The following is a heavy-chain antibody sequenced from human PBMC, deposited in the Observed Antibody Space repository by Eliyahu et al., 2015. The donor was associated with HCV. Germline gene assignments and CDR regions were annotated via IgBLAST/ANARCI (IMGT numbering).Heavy chain of an antibody. J-gene: IGHJ4*02. CDR1: GYSFTNHI. Sequence: QVQLVQSGAEVKKPGASVKVSCKASGYSFTNHIIHWVRQAPGQRLEWMGWINVDTTSTRYSPNLQGRVIITGDTSASTAYMELSSLKSEDTAVYYCARRHRDHMVRGATFDYWGQGTLITVSS. D-gene: IGHD3-10*01. CDR2: INVDTTST. CDR3: ARRHRDHMVRGATFDY. V-gene: IGHV1-3*01.